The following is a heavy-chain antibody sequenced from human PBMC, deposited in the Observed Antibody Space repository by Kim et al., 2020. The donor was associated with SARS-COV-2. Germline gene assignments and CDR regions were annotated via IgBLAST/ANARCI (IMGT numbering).Heavy chain of an antibody. CDR3: ARESRGGLFYYYYMDV. V-gene: IGHV1-2*06. CDR2: INPNSGGT. D-gene: IGHD3-16*01. CDR1: GYTFTGYY. Sequence: ASVKVSCKASGYTFTGYYMHWVRQAPGQGLEWMGRINPNSGGTNYAQKFQARVTMTRDTSISTAYMELSRLRSDDTAVYYCARESRGGLFYYYYMDVWGKGTTVTVSS. J-gene: IGHJ6*03.